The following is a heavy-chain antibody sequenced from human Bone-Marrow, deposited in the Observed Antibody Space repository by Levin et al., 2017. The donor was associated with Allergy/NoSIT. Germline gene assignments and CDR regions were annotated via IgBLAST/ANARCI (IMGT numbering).Heavy chain of an antibody. Sequence: PGGSLRLSCAASGFTFSDYWMNWVRQAPGKGLEWVATIKKDGSEKQYMDSAEGRFTISRDNAKNSLYLQMNSLRAEDTAVYYCVRNMGGYRGDYWGPGTLVTVSS. CDR1: GFTFSDYW. D-gene: IGHD6-19*01. CDR2: IKKDGSEK. CDR3: VRNMGGYRGDY. V-gene: IGHV3-7*01. J-gene: IGHJ4*02.